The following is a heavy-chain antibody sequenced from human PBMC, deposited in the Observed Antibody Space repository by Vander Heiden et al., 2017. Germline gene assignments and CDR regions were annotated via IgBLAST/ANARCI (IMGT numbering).Heavy chain of an antibody. Sequence: QVHLVESGGGVVQPGKSLRLSCAASGFTFSTYVMHWVRQAPGKGLEWVAVIWYDGINEYYADSVKGRFTISRDNSKNTLYLQMNSLRAEDTALYYCARGQYSRGYYDYFDYWGQGTLVTVSS. V-gene: IGHV3-33*01. CDR1: GFTFSTYV. CDR2: IWYDGINE. CDR3: ARGQYSRGYYDYFDY. J-gene: IGHJ4*02. D-gene: IGHD3-22*01.